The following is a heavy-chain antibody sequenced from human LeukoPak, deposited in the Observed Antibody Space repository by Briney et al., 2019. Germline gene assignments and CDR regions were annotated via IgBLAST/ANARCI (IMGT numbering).Heavy chain of an antibody. V-gene: IGHV4-61*01. CDR3: ARHLFDDSSGYLFYSYYFDY. CDR1: GASISNGSYY. Sequence: PSETLSLTCSVSGASISNGSYYWSWIRQPPGKGLEWIGYIYYSGSTNYNPSLKSRVTISVDTSKNQFSLKLSSVTAADTAVYYCARHLFDDSSGYLFYSYYFDYWGQGTLVTVSS. D-gene: IGHD3-22*01. J-gene: IGHJ4*02. CDR2: IYYSGST.